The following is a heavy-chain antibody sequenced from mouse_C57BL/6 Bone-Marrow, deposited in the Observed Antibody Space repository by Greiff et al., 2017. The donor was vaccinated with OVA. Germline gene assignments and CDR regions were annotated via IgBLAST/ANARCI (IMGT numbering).Heavy chain of an antibody. Sequence: QVQLQQSGSELRSPGSSVKLSCKDFGSEVFPIAYMRGVWQKPGRGCEWSGGILPSIGRTIYGEKFEDKATLVADTLSNTADLMRNSRTSDDSAIYYCAGGCGYFDVWGTGTTVTVSS. V-gene: IGHV15-2*01. J-gene: IGHJ1*03. CDR2: ILPSIGRT. CDR3: AGGCGYFDV. CDR1: GSEVFPIAY.